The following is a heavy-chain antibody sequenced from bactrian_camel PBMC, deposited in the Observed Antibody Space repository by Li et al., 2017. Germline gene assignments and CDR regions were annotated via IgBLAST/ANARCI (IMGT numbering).Heavy chain of an antibody. V-gene: IGHV3S55*01. Sequence: HVQLVESGGGTVQAGGSLRLPCLASGYTVTAYCMGWFRQSPRKKREGVATIVGTKITSYTDSVKGRFTISRDNAKTTLFLEMNSLKPDDTAMYYCATGVYRANVLSPSEYDTWGQGTQVTVSS. J-gene: IGHJ4*01. CDR1: GYTVTAYC. CDR3: ATGVYRANVLSPSEYDT. D-gene: IGHD5*01. CDR2: IVGTKIT.